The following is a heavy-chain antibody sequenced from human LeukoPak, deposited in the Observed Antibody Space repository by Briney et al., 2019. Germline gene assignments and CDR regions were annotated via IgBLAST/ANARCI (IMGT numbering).Heavy chain of an antibody. D-gene: IGHD3-3*01. CDR1: GGSISSSSYY. Sequence: SETLSLTCTVSGGSISSSSYYWGWIRQPPGKGLEWIGSIYYSGSTYYNPSLKSRVTISVDTSKNQFSLKLSSVTAADTAVYYCARVSGVYDIGSVDPWGQGTLVPVP. J-gene: IGHJ5*02. V-gene: IGHV4-39*07. CDR3: ARVSGVYDIGSVDP. CDR2: IYYSGST.